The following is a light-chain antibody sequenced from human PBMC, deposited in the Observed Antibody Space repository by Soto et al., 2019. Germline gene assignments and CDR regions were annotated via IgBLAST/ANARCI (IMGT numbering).Light chain of an antibody. Sequence: DFVLTQSPDLLAVSLGERATINCKSSQSVLSSTSKSYLAWYQHKSGQPPKVLMYCASTRESGVPDRISGSGSGTDFTITIDSVHAEDVAVYHCQRYFTIPYTFGQGTKLQIK. CDR1: QSVLSSTSKSY. CDR2: CAS. CDR3: QRYFTIPYT. J-gene: IGKJ2*01. V-gene: IGKV4-1*01.